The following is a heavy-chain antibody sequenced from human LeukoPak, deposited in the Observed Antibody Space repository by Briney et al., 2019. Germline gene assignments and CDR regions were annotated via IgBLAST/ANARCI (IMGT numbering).Heavy chain of an antibody. V-gene: IGHV3-53*01. D-gene: IGHD2-2*01. CDR3: ARGIGYCSSTSCPDY. Sequence: GGSLRLSCAASGFTVSSNYMSWVRQAPGKGLEWVSVIYSGGSTYYADSVKGRFTISRDNSNNTLYLQMSSLRAEDTAVYYCARGIGYCSSTSCPDYWGQGTLVTVSS. J-gene: IGHJ4*02. CDR1: GFTVSSNY. CDR2: IYSGGST.